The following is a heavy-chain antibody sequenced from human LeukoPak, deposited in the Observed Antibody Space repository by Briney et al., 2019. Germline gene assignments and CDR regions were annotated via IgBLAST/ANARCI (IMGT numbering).Heavy chain of an antibody. CDR2: IYPGDSDT. D-gene: IGHD2-2*01. Sequence: GESLKISCKGSGYSFTSYWIGWVRQMPGKGLEWMGIIYPGDSDTRYSPSFQGQVTISAGKSISTAYLQWSSLKASDTAMYYCARHSCSSTSCFTEFDPWGQGTLVTVSS. CDR3: ARHSCSSTSCFTEFDP. V-gene: IGHV5-51*01. CDR1: GYSFTSYW. J-gene: IGHJ5*02.